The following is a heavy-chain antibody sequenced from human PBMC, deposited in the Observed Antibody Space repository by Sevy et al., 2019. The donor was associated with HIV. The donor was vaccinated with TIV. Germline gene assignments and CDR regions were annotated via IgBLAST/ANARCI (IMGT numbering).Heavy chain of an antibody. D-gene: IGHD3-22*01. CDR2: IYYSGST. Sequence: SETLSLTCTVSGGSISSYYWSWIRQPPGKGLEWIGYIYYSGSTNYNPSLKSRVTISVDTSKNQFSLKLSSVTAADTAVYYCARDLYYYDSSGYPYYYYYYGMDVCGQATTVTVSS. CDR3: ARDLYYYDSSGYPYYYYYYGMDV. CDR1: GGSISSYY. J-gene: IGHJ6*02. V-gene: IGHV4-59*01.